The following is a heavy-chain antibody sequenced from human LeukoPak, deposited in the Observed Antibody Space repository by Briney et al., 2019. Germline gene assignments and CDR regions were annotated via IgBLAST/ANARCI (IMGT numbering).Heavy chain of an antibody. CDR1: GFTFSNYG. CDR3: AKDRTAGYDGLVDY. Sequence: GGSLRLSCAASGFTFSNYGMHWVRQAPGKGLEWVAVISYDGSNKYYTDSVKGRFTITRDNSKNTLYLQMNSLRAEDTAVYYCAKDRTAGYDGLVDYWGQGTLVTVSS. J-gene: IGHJ4*02. V-gene: IGHV3-30*18. CDR2: ISYDGSNK. D-gene: IGHD5-12*01.